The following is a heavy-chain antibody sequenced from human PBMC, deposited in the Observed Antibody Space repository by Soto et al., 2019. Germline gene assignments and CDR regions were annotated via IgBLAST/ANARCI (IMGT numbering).Heavy chain of an antibody. Sequence: VASVKVSCKASGYTISTYAMHWMRQAPGQRPEWMGWIDAFNDNTKYSQKFQGRVTITRDTSASTAYMELSSLRSEDTAVYFCAIGVSGMFDYWGEATQVTVTS. CDR1: GYTISTYA. CDR2: IDAFNDNT. D-gene: IGHD2-15*01. J-gene: IGHJ4*02. CDR3: AIGVSGMFDY. V-gene: IGHV1-3*01.